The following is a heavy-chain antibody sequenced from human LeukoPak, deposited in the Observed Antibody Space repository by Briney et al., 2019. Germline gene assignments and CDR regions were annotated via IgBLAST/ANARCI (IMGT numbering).Heavy chain of an antibody. V-gene: IGHV1-18*01. J-gene: IGHJ3*02. CDR1: GYTFTSYG. CDR3: ASRMGDREDDAFDI. D-gene: IGHD3-16*01. CDR2: ISAYNGNT. Sequence: GASVKVSCKASGYTFTSYGISWVRQAPGQGLEWMGWISAYNGNTNYAQKLQGRVTMTTDTSTSTAYTELRSLRSDDTAVYYCASRMGDREDDAFDIWGQGTMVTVSS.